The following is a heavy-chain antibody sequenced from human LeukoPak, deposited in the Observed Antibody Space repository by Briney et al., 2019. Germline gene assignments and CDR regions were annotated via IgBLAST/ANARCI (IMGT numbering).Heavy chain of an antibody. Sequence: GGSLRLSCAASGFTFSSYAMSWVRQAPGKGLEWVGRIKSKTDGGTTDYAAPVKGRFTISRDDSKNTLYLQMNSLKTEDTAVYYCTTRIAVAGTGVDYWGQGTLVTVSS. CDR2: IKSKTDGGTT. CDR1: GFTFSSYA. D-gene: IGHD6-19*01. V-gene: IGHV3-15*01. CDR3: TTRIAVAGTGVDY. J-gene: IGHJ4*02.